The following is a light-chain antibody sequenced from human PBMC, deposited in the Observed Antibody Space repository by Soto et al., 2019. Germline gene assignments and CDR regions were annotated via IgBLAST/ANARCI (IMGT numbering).Light chain of an antibody. CDR3: QHYNNWPGT. J-gene: IGKJ1*01. CDR1: QSVSSN. CDR2: SAS. Sequence: IVMTQSPATLSVSPGERATLSCRASQSVSSNLAWYQQKPGQAPRLLIYSASTRATGIPARFSGSGSGTEFTLTISSLQSEDFAVYYCQHYNNWPGTFGQGTKVDIK. V-gene: IGKV3-15*01.